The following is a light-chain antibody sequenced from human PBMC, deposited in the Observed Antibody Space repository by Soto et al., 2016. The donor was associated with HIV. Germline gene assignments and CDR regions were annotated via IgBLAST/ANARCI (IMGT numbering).Light chain of an antibody. CDR3: MQALHTLYT. CDR1: QSLLHNNGYNY. J-gene: IGKJ2*01. CDR2: LGS. V-gene: IGKV2-28*01. Sequence: DIVMTQSPLSLPVTPGEPASISCRSSQSLLHNNGYNYLDWYLQKPGQSPQLLIFLGSNRASGVPDRFSGSGSGTDFTLKISRVEAEDVGVYYCMQALHTLYTFGQGTQAGDQT.